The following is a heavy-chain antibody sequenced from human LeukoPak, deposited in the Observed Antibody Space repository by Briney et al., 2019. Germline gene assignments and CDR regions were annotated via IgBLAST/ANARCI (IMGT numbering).Heavy chain of an antibody. D-gene: IGHD1-7*01. CDR2: IISSSSTI. V-gene: IGHV3-48*01. CDR1: GFTFSSYR. Sequence: GGSLRLSCAASGFTFSSYRMNWVRQAPGKGLEWVSYIISSSSTIYYADSVKGRFTISRDNAKNSLYLHMNSLRAEDTAVYYCARSSRELGGYAPWELMPPFDYWGRGTLVTVSS. CDR3: ARSSRELGGYAPWELMPPFDY. J-gene: IGHJ4*02.